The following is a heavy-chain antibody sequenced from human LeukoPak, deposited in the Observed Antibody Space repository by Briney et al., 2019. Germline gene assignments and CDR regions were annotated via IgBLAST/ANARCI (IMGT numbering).Heavy chain of an antibody. CDR2: IKQDGSER. J-gene: IGHJ4*02. CDR3: ARDSDPKSSGWGGYFDY. V-gene: IGHV3-7*04. CDR1: GFTFRSYW. D-gene: IGHD6-19*01. Sequence: GGSLRLSCAASGFTFRSYWMSWVRQAPGKGLEWVANIKQDGSERYYVDSVKGRFTISRDNAKNSLYLQMNSLRAEDTAVYFCARDSDPKSSGWGGYFDYWGQGALVTVSS.